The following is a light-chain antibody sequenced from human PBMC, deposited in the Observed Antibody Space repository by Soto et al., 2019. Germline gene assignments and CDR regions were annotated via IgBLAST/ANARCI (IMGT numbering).Light chain of an antibody. J-gene: IGLJ2*01. CDR2: DVI. CDR3: CSYAGGYTFGV. Sequence: QSALTQPRSESGSPGQSVTISCTGTTSDVGGYDYVSWYQQHPGKATKLMIYDVIKRPSGVPDRFSGSQSGNTASLTISGLQAEDEADYYCCSYAGGYTFGVFGGGTKLTVL. CDR1: TSDVGGYDY. V-gene: IGLV2-11*01.